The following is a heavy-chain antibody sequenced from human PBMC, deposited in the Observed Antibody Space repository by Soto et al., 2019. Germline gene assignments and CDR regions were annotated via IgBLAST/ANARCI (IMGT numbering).Heavy chain of an antibody. Sequence: PGGSLRLSCAAFGFTFSSYAMSWVRQAPGKGLEWVSAISGSGGSTYYADSVKGRFTISRDNSKNTLYLQMNSLRAEDTAVYYCAKDLLSRIQYYYGMDVWGQGTTVTVSS. J-gene: IGHJ6*02. D-gene: IGHD5-18*01. V-gene: IGHV3-23*01. CDR1: GFTFSSYA. CDR2: ISGSGGST. CDR3: AKDLLSRIQYYYGMDV.